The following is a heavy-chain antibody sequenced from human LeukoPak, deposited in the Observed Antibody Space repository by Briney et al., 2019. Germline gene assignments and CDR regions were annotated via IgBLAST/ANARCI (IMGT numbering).Heavy chain of an antibody. CDR1: GFTFSSYA. CDR3: AKGSITVPGTHEY. V-gene: IGHV3-30-3*01. CDR2: ISYDGSNK. Sequence: GGSLRLSCAASGFTFSSYAMHWVRQAPGKGLEWVAVISYDGSNKYYADSVKGRFTISRDNSKNTLYLQMNSLRAEDTAVYYCAKGSITVPGTHEYWGQGTLVTVSS. J-gene: IGHJ4*02. D-gene: IGHD6-19*01.